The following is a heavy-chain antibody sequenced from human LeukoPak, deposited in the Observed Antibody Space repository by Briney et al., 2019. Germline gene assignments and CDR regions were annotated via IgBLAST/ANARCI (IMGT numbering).Heavy chain of an antibody. CDR1: GFTFSSYA. CDR2: ISSNGGST. Sequence: GGSLRLSCSASGFTFSSYAMHWVRQAPGKGLEYVSAISSNGGSTYYADSVKGRFTISRDNSKNTLYLQMSSLRAEDTAVYYCVTHYGSGSYYADWFDPGAREPWSPSPQ. V-gene: IGHV3-64D*06. CDR3: VTHYGSGSYYADWFDP. D-gene: IGHD3-10*01. J-gene: IGHJ5*02.